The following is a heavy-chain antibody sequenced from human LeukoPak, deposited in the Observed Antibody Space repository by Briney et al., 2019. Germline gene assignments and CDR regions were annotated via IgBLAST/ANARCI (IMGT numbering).Heavy chain of an antibody. CDR1: GGTFSSNA. Sequence: GSSVTVSCKASGGTFSSNAIGWVRQAPGQGLEWMGGIIPIFGTANYAQKFQGRVTITTDESTSTAYMELSSLRSEDTAVYYCARTYYDFWSGYMDVWGKGTTVTVSS. D-gene: IGHD3-3*01. J-gene: IGHJ6*03. V-gene: IGHV1-69*05. CDR3: ARTYYDFWSGYMDV. CDR2: IIPIFGTA.